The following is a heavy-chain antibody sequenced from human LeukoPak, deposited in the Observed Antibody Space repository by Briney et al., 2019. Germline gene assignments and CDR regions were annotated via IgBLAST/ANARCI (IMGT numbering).Heavy chain of an antibody. J-gene: IGHJ4*02. CDR3: ARGYDFWSGLFDY. CDR1: GDSISSYY. V-gene: IGHV4-59*01. D-gene: IGHD3-3*01. Sequence: PSETLSLTCTVSGDSISSYYWSRIRQPPGKGLEWVGYIYYSGRINYNPSLKRRVTISVDTSKNQFSLKLSSVTAADTAVYYCARGYDFWSGLFDYWGQGTLVTVSS. CDR2: IYYSGRI.